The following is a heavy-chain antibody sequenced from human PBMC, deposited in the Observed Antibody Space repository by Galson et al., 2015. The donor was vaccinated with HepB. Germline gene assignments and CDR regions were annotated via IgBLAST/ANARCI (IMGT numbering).Heavy chain of an antibody. CDR3: AKVSDYGDYGDLDY. CDR1: GFTFSSYA. CDR2: ISGSGGST. Sequence: SLRLSCAASGFTFSSYAMSWVRQAPGKGLEWVSAISGSGGSTYYADSVKGRFTISRDNSKNTLYLQMNSLRAEDTAVYYCAKVSDYGDYGDLDYWGQGTLVTVSS. V-gene: IGHV3-23*01. J-gene: IGHJ4*02. D-gene: IGHD4-17*01.